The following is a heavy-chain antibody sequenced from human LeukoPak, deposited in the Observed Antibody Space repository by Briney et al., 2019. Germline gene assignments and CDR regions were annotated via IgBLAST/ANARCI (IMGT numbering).Heavy chain of an antibody. J-gene: IGHJ3*02. V-gene: IGHV3-21*04. CDR3: AKDSPLYGSGSYGAFDI. CDR1: GFTFCSYS. CDR2: ISSSSSYI. D-gene: IGHD3-10*01. Sequence: PGGSLRLSCAASGFTFCSYSMNWVRQAPGKGLEWVSSISSSSSYIYYADSVKGRFTISRDNAKNSMYLQMNSLRAEDTALYYCAKDSPLYGSGSYGAFDIWGQGTMVTVSS.